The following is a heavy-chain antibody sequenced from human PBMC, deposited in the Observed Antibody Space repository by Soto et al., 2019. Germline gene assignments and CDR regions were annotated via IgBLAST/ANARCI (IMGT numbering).Heavy chain of an antibody. J-gene: IGHJ4*02. V-gene: IGHV1-24*01. CDR3: ATVAVQVGWFRSDYVPQFDS. CDR1: GYTLTEFS. CDR2: FDPEEGET. D-gene: IGHD3-16*01. Sequence: ASVKVSCKVSGYTLTEFSIHWVRQAPGKGLEWMGGFDPEEGETIYAQRFQGRVIMAEDTSTDTAYMELSSLRSEDTAVYYCATVAVQVGWFRSDYVPQFDSWGQGTLVTVSS.